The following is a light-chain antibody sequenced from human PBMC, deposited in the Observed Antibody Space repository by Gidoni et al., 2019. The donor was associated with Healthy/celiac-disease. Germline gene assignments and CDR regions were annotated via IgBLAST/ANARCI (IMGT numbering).Light chain of an antibody. V-gene: IGLV3-1*01. CDR2: LDS. Sequence: PGQTAIITCSGDKLGDKYACWYKKKPGQSPVLVLYLDSKRPSGIPERFSGSNSGNTATLTISGTQAMDEADYYCQAWDSSTVVFGTGTKVTVL. CDR1: KLGDKY. CDR3: QAWDSSTVV. J-gene: IGLJ1*01.